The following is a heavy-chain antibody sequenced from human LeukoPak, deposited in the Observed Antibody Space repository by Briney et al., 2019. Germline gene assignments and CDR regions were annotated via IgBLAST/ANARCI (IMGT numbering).Heavy chain of an antibody. V-gene: IGHV1-8*01. J-gene: IGHJ6*03. CDR3: ARSPRRYYMDV. CDR2: MNPNSGNT. CDR1: LYTFTRYD. Sequence: ASVKVSCKASLYTFTRYDINWVRQATGQALDWMGWMNPNSGNTGYAQKFQGRVTMTRNTSISTAYTELSSLRSEDTAVYYCARSPRRYYMDVWGKGTTVTVSS.